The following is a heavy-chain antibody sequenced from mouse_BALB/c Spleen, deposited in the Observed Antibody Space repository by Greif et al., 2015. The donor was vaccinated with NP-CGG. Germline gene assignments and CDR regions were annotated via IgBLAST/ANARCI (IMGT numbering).Heavy chain of an antibody. CDR1: GYTFTSYW. D-gene: IGHD1-1*01. J-gene: IGHJ4*01. Sequence: VQLKQSGAELAKPGASVKMSCKASGYTFTSYWMHWVKQRPGQGLEWIGYINPSTGYTEYNQKFKDKATLTADKSSSTAYMQLSSLTSEDSAVYYCARLLRYAMDYWGQGTSVTVSS. V-gene: IGHV1-7*01. CDR3: ARLLRYAMDY. CDR2: INPSTGYT.